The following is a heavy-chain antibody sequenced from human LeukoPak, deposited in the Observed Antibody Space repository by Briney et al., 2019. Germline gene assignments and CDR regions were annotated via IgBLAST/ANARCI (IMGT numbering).Heavy chain of an antibody. D-gene: IGHD3-22*01. J-gene: IGHJ4*02. CDR1: GGSISSSSYY. CDR3: ARQPNEYYYDSSGYYY. Sequence: NPSETLSLTCTVSGGSISSSSYYWGWIRQPPGKGLEWIGSIYYSGSTYYNPSLKSLVTISVDTSKNQFSLKLSSVTAADTAVYYCARQPNEYYYDSSGYYYWGQGTLVTVSS. CDR2: IYYSGST. V-gene: IGHV4-39*01.